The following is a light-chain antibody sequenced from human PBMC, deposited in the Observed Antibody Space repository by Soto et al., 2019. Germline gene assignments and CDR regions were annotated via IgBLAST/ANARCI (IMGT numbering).Light chain of an antibody. J-gene: IGKJ5*01. CDR2: GAS. Sequence: IRITQSPSSLSASTGDTVTITCRASQDIGSVLAWYQQKPGTAPKVLISGASDLHGGVPSRFSGSGSKTDFSLTITHLQSEDFATYYCQHYFNYPITFGQGTRLEIK. CDR1: QDIGSV. V-gene: IGKV1-8*01. CDR3: QHYFNYPIT.